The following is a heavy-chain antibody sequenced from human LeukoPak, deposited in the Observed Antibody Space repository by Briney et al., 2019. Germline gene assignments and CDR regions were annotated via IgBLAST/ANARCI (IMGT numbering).Heavy chain of an antibody. CDR1: GFTFSSYG. J-gene: IGHJ3*02. Sequence: GGSLRLSCAASGFTFSSYGMHWVRQAPGKGLEWVAVISYDGSNKYYADSVKGRFTISRDNSKNTLYLQVNSLRAEDTAVYYCAKDPQLWASGAFDIWGQGTMVTVSS. CDR2: ISYDGSNK. D-gene: IGHD5-18*01. V-gene: IGHV3-30*18. CDR3: AKDPQLWASGAFDI.